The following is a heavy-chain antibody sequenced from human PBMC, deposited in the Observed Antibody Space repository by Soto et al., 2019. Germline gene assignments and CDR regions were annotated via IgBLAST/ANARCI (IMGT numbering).Heavy chain of an antibody. J-gene: IGHJ4*02. D-gene: IGHD2-2*01. CDR3: PRHEYAESYIDY. CDR1: GFTFSHYD. CDR2: ISYDERTK. Sequence: GGSLRLSCVVSGFTFSHYDMHWVRQAPGKGLEWVAVISYDERTKFYADSVKGRFTISRNNPKSTLYLQMNSLRAEDTALYFCPRHEYAESYIDYWGQGPMVTVSS. V-gene: IGHV3-30*04.